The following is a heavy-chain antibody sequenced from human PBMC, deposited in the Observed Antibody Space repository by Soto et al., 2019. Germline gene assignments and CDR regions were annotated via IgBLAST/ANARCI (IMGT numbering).Heavy chain of an antibody. CDR3: ALGSFGSGHFNLFDH. D-gene: IGHD3-10*01. CDR2: IYWDDDK. CDR1: GFSLTTGGLG. V-gene: IGHV2-5*02. J-gene: IGHJ5*02. Sequence: QITLKESGPTLVKPTQTLTLTFTISGFSLTTGGLGVGWIRQPTGRALEWLALIYWDDDKRYSPSLKSRVTITKDPSKIQVGRKMTNLDPVDTATYYCALGSFGSGHFNLFDHWGQGTLVTVSS.